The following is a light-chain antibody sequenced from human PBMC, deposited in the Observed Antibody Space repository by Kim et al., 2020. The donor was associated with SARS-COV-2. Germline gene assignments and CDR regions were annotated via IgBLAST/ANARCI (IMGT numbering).Light chain of an antibody. Sequence: ATRNCKCRQSVLYSANNKTSLTWYQKRRGQPPKLLIYWASTRESGVPDRFSGSGSGTDITLTISSLQAEDVAVYYCQQYYSTPRTFGQGTKVDIK. CDR1: QSVLYSANNKTS. V-gene: IGKV4-1*01. CDR3: QQYYSTPRT. CDR2: WAS. J-gene: IGKJ1*01.